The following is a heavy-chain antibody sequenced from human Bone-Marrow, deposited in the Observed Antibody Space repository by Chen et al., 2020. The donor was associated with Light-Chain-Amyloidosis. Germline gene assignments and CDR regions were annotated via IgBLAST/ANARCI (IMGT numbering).Heavy chain of an antibody. D-gene: IGHD3-22*01. V-gene: IGHV1-8*01. CDR2: MNPNSRNT. CDR3: ARGGGHSSGYYYYFDH. CDR1: GYTFTSYD. Sequence: QVQLVQSGAEVKKPGASVKVSCKASGYTFTSYDINWVRQATGQGLEWVGWMNPNSRNTGFAQQFQGRVTMTMNTSRGTAYMELSSLRSEDTAVYYCARGGGHSSGYYYYFDHWGQGTLVTVSS. J-gene: IGHJ4*02.